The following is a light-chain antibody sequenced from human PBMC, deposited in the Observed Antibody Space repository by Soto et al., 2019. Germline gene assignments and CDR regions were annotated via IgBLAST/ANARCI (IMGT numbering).Light chain of an antibody. V-gene: IGLV1-47*01. CDR3: AAWDDSLSGYV. CDR1: SSNIGSNY. CDR2: RNN. Sequence: QSVLTQPPSASGTPGQRVNISCSGSSSNIGSNYVFWYQQLPGTAPKLLIYRNNQRPSGVPDRFSGSKSGTSTSLAISGLRSEDEADYYCAAWDDSLSGYVLGTGTKVTVL. J-gene: IGLJ1*01.